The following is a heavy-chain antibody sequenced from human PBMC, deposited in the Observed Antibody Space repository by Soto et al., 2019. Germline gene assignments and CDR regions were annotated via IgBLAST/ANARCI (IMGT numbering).Heavy chain of an antibody. Sequence: QVQLQESGPGLVKPSETLSLTCIVSGGSVSSYYWSWIRQPPGKGLEWIGYIPYGGSTNFNPSLQRRLTMSLDTSKNQFSLKLNSVTAADTAVYYCARGVGATHFDYWGQGTLVTVSS. D-gene: IGHD1-26*01. CDR3: ARGVGATHFDY. CDR2: IPYGGST. J-gene: IGHJ4*02. CDR1: GGSVSSYY. V-gene: IGHV4-59*02.